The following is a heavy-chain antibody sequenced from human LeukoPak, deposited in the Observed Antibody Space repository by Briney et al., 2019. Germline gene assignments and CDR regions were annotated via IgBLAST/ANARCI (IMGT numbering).Heavy chain of an antibody. D-gene: IGHD2-15*01. V-gene: IGHV3-9*01. CDR2: ISWNSGSI. Sequence: LSLTCTVSGGSISSYYWSWIRQPPGKGLEWVSGISWNSGSIGYADSVKGRFTISRDNAKNSLYLQMNSLRAEDTAVYYCAKDESKSRHCSGGSCYPNYWGQGTLVTVSS. CDR3: AKDESKSRHCSGGSCYPNY. J-gene: IGHJ4*02. CDR1: GGSISSYY.